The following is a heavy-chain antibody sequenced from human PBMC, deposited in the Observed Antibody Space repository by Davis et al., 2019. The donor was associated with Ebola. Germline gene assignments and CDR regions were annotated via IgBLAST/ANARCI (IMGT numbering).Heavy chain of an antibody. D-gene: IGHD6-19*01. J-gene: IGHJ6*04. CDR2: ISWNSGSI. CDR3: AKAAVAGIGSYYYYYGMDV. Sequence: PGGSLRLSCAASGFTFDDYAMHWVRQAPGKGLEWVSGISWNSGSIGYADSVKGRFTISRDNAKNSLYLQMNSLRAEDTALYYCAKAAVAGIGSYYYYYGMDVWGKGTTVTVSS. V-gene: IGHV3-9*01. CDR1: GFTFDDYA.